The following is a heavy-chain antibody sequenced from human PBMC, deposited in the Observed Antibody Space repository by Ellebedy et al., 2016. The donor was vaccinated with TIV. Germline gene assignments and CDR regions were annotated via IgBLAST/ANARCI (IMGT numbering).Heavy chain of an antibody. V-gene: IGHV3-33*01. Sequence: GESLKISCAASGFTFSSYGMHWVRQAPGKGLEWVAVIWYDGSNKYYADSVNGRFTISRDNSKNTLYLQTNSLRAEDTAVYYCARVDDSTGYYYYGMDVWGQGTTVTVSS. CDR3: ARVDDSTGYYYYGMDV. CDR2: IWYDGSNK. J-gene: IGHJ6*02. CDR1: GFTFSSYG. D-gene: IGHD3-22*01.